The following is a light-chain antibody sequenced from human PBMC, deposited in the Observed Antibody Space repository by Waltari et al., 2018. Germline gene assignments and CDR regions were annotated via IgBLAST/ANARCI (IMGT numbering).Light chain of an antibody. CDR2: WAS. CDR3: QQYYSTPRT. Sequence: DIVMTQSPDSLAVSLGERATINCKSSQSVLYSSNTKNDLAWYQQKPGQPPKLLIYWASTRESGVPDRFSGSGSGTDFTLTISSLQAEDVAVYYCQQYYSTPRTFGQGTKVEIK. J-gene: IGKJ1*01. CDR1: QSVLYSSNTKND. V-gene: IGKV4-1*01.